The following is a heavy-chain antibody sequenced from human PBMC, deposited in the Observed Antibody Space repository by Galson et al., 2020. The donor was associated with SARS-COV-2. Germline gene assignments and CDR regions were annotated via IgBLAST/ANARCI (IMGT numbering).Heavy chain of an antibody. Sequence: GGSLRLSCVASGLTLSNHWMHWARQVPGKGLVWVTRLNSAGGTSPYADFVKGRFTVSRDNAKNTLYLQMNSLRVEDTAIYHCARDARDGCGDYGLDVWGQGTTATV. CDR2: LNSAGGTS. CDR1: GLTLSNHW. D-gene: IGHD6-19*01. J-gene: IGHJ6*02. CDR3: ARDARDGCGDYGLDV. V-gene: IGHV3-74*01.